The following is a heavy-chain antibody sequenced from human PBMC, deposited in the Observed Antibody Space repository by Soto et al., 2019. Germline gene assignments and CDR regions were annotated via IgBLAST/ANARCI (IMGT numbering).Heavy chain of an antibody. V-gene: IGHV1-69*12. CDR1: GGTFSSYA. D-gene: IGHD3-22*01. CDR3: ARAPADQYYDSYEYYFDY. J-gene: IGHJ4*02. CDR2: IIPIFGTA. Sequence: QVQLVQSGAEVKKPGSSVKVSCKASGGTFSSYAISWVRQAPGQGLEWMGGIIPIFGTANYAQKFQGRVTITADESTSTAYMELSSLRSEDTAVYYCARAPADQYYDSYEYYFDYWGQGTLVTVSS.